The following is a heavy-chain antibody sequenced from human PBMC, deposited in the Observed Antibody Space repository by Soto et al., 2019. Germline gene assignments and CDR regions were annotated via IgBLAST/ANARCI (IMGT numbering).Heavy chain of an antibody. CDR2: MSYDGKYT. J-gene: IGHJ3*02. CDR3: AGAVYNNGADAFDI. V-gene: IGHV3-30*19. CDR1: GFTFSSYG. D-gene: IGHD5-18*01. Sequence: QVQLVESGGGVVQPGRSLRLSCAASGFTFSSYGMHWVRQAPGRGLEWVAAMSYDGKYTYYADSVKGRFTISRDNSKNILYLQMNSLRAEDTAVYHCAGAVYNNGADAFDIWGQGTMVTVSS.